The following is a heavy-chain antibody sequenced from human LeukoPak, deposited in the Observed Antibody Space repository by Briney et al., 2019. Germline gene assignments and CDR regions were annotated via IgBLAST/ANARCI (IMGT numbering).Heavy chain of an antibody. V-gene: IGHV1-2*04. D-gene: IGHD4-23*01. CDR1: GYTFTGYY. Sequence: ASVKVSCKASGYTFTGYYMHWVRQAPGQGLEWMGWINPNSGGTNYAQKFQGWVTMTRDTSISTAYMELSRLRSDDTAVYYCARARPCGGNYYYGMDVWGQGTTVTVSS. CDR2: INPNSGGT. J-gene: IGHJ6*02. CDR3: ARARPCGGNYYYGMDV.